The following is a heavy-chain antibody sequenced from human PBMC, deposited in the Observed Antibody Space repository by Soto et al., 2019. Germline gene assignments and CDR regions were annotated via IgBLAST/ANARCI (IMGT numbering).Heavy chain of an antibody. Sequence: SQTLSLTCAISGDSVSSDSAAWTWIRQSPSRGLEWLGRTYYKSKWFHDYAFSVKGRITINADPSKNQVSLQLNSVTPEDTAVYFCARDNSPYDTTGEPRPDPWGQGTQVTV. J-gene: IGHJ5*02. V-gene: IGHV6-1*01. CDR2: TYYKSKWFH. D-gene: IGHD3-22*01. CDR3: ARDNSPYDTTGEPRPDP. CDR1: GDSVSSDSAA.